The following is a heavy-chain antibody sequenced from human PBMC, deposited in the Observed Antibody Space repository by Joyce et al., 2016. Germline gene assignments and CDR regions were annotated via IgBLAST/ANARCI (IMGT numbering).Heavy chain of an antibody. CDR1: GLTLSPYA. D-gene: IGHD1-26*01. CDR3: AKGGLGSTPFDP. J-gene: IGHJ5*02. Sequence: EVQLLESGGGLVQPGGSLRLSCAASGLTLSPYAMSWVRQAPGKGLEWVSGIRGSDDSEYYAESVKGRFTVSRDDSKNTLYLQMSSLRAEDTATYYCAKGGLGSTPFDPWGQGTLVTVSS. CDR2: IRGSDDSE. V-gene: IGHV3-23*01.